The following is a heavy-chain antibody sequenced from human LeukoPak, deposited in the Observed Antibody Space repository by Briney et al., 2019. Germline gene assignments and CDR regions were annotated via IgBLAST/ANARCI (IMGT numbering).Heavy chain of an antibody. CDR2: SHYSGST. CDR1: GVSIRSYY. D-gene: IGHD4-17*01. J-gene: IGHJ4*02. CDR3: AKHRTVTIDFDW. Sequence: SETLSLTCTISGVSIRSYYWSWIRQPPGKGLEWIGFSHYSGSTSYNPSLKSRVTMSVKTSKNQFSLELSSVTAADTAVYYCAKHRTVTIDFDWWGQGTLVTVSS. V-gene: IGHV4-59*08.